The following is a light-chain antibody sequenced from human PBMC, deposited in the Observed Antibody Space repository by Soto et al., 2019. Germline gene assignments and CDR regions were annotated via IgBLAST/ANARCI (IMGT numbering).Light chain of an antibody. J-gene: IGLJ1*01. CDR3: CSYAGSSTYV. Sequence: QSVLTQPASVSGSPGQSITISCTRTSNDFGTYYFVSWYQQHPDKAPKLMIYEGSKRPSGVSNRFSGSKSGNTASLTISGLQAEDEADYYCCSYAGSSTYVFGTGTKLTVL. CDR1: SNDFGTYYF. V-gene: IGLV2-23*01. CDR2: EGS.